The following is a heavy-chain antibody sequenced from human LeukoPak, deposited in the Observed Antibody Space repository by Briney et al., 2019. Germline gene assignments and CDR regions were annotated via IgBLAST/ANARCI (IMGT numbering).Heavy chain of an antibody. J-gene: IGHJ5*02. Sequence: GGSLRLSCAASGFTFSTSWMHWVHQVPGKGLEWVSRIRRDGTFTNYADSVKGRFTISRDNAKNTLYLQMNSLRAEDTAVYYCVAVPENWFDPWGQGTLVTVSS. D-gene: IGHD6-19*01. CDR3: VAVPENWFDP. CDR1: GFTFSTSW. V-gene: IGHV3-74*01. CDR2: IRRDGTFT.